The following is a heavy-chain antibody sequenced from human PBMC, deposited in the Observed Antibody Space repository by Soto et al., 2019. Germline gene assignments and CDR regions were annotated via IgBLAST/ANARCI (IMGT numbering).Heavy chain of an antibody. CDR2: ISYDGSNK. Sequence: QPGGSLRLSCAASGFTFFSYGMHWVRQAPGKGLEWVAVISYDGSNKYYGDSVKGRFTISRDNSKNTLYLQMNSLRADDTAVYYCAKDRAGDIYLEARSGLDYWGQGTLVTVSS. J-gene: IGHJ4*02. V-gene: IGHV3-30*18. CDR3: AKDRAGDIYLEARSGLDY. CDR1: GFTFFSYG. D-gene: IGHD3-3*01.